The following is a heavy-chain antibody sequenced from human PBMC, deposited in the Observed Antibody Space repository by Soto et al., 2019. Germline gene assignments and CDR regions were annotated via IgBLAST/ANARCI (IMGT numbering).Heavy chain of an antibody. Sequence: QVQLQESGPGLVKPSQTLSLTCTVSGGSISSGGYYWSWIRQHPGKGLEWIGYIYYSGSTYYNPSLKRRVTISVDTSKNQFSLKLSSVTAADTAVYYCARREYNWNDGVWWFDPWGQGTLVTVSS. CDR3: ARREYNWNDGVWWFDP. J-gene: IGHJ5*02. CDR1: GGSISSGGYY. D-gene: IGHD1-20*01. V-gene: IGHV4-31*03. CDR2: IYYSGST.